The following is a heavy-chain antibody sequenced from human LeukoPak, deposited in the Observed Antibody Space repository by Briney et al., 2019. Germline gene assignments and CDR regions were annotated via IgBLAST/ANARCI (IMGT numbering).Heavy chain of an antibody. V-gene: IGHV5-51*01. D-gene: IGHD3-16*01. CDR3: ARHGALSSYMDV. CDR1: GYTFTRYW. CDR2: IYPGDCDT. Sequence: GESLKISCKSSGYTFTRYWFGWVRQMPGKGREWRRTIYPGDCDTRYSPSFPGQVTISVDKSISNAYLQWSNLEAADTARYYCARHGALSSYMDVWGQGTPVTVSS. J-gene: IGHJ6*03.